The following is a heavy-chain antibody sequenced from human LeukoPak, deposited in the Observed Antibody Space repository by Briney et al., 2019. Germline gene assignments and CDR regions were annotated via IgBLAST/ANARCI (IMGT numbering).Heavy chain of an antibody. CDR1: GYTFTSYG. CDR2: ISTYNGDT. J-gene: IGHJ4*02. V-gene: IGHV1-18*01. Sequence: VSVKVSCKASGYTFTSYGISWVRQAPGQGLEWMGWISTYNGDTNYAQKLQGRVTMTTDTSTSTAYMELRSLRSDDTAVYYCARVIIVATTYYFDYWGQGTLVTVSS. CDR3: ARVIIVATTYYFDY. D-gene: IGHD5-12*01.